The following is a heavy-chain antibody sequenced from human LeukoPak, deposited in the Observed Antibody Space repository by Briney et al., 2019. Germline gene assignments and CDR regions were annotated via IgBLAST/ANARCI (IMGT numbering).Heavy chain of an antibody. V-gene: IGHV3-11*06. Sequence: GGSLRLSCAASGFTFSDYYMSWIRQAPGKGLEWVSYISSSSSYTNYADSVKVRFTISRDNAKNSLYLQMNSLRAEDTAVYYCARGRGYCSSTSCYERAFDIWGQGTMVTVSS. J-gene: IGHJ3*02. CDR1: GFTFSDYY. CDR2: ISSSSSYT. CDR3: ARGRGYCSSTSCYERAFDI. D-gene: IGHD2-2*01.